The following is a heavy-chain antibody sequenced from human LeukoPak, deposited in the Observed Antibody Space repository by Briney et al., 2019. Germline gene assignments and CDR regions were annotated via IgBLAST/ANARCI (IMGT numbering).Heavy chain of an antibody. CDR1: GGSISSYY. CDR3: ARATMIARGEMGAFDI. D-gene: IGHD3-22*01. Sequence: SETLSLTCTVSGGSISSYYWSWIRQPAGKGLEWIGRIYTSGSTNYNPSLKSRVTMSVDTSKNQFSLKLSSVTAADTAVYYCARATMIARGEMGAFDIWGQGTMVTVSS. CDR2: IYTSGST. J-gene: IGHJ3*02. V-gene: IGHV4-4*07.